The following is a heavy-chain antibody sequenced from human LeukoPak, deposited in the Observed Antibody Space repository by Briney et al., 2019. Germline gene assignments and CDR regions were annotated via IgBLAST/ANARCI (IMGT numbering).Heavy chain of an antibody. D-gene: IGHD2/OR15-2a*01. CDR3: ARLNSRSYYFPMDV. CDR1: GGSINSYY. CDR2: IHDSRST. J-gene: IGHJ6*02. Sequence: SETLSLTCTVSGGSINSYYWSWIRQSPGKGLLWIGYIHDSRSTNYNPSLKSRVTISLATSKNQFSLRLSSVTAADTAVYYCARLNSRSYYFPMDVWGQGTTVTVSS. V-gene: IGHV4-59*12.